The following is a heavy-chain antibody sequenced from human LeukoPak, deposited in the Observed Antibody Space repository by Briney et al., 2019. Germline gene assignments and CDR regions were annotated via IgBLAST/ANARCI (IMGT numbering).Heavy chain of an antibody. CDR1: GGTFSSYT. Sequence: GASVKVSCKASGGTFSSYTISWVRQAPGQGLEWMGRIIPILGIANYAQKFQGRVTITADKSTSTAYMELSSLISEDTAVYYCAAALTGNTAMNYWGQGTLVTVSS. V-gene: IGHV1-69*02. D-gene: IGHD5-18*01. CDR2: IIPILGIA. CDR3: AAALTGNTAMNY. J-gene: IGHJ4*02.